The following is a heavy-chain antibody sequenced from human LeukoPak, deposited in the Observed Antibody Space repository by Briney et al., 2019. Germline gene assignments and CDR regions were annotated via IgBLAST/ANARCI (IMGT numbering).Heavy chain of an antibody. Sequence: SETLSLTCTVSGYSISSGYYWGWIRQPPGKGLEWIGSIYHSGSTYYNPSLKSRVTISVDTSKNQFSLRLSSVTAADTAVYYCARDSGTGTTFNYFDYWGQGTLVTVSS. D-gene: IGHD1-7*01. V-gene: IGHV4-38-2*02. CDR2: IYHSGST. CDR3: ARDSGTGTTFNYFDY. J-gene: IGHJ4*02. CDR1: GYSISSGYY.